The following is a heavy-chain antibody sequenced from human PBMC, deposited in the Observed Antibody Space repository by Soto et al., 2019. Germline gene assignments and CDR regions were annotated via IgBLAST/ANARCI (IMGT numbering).Heavy chain of an antibody. Sequence: ASVEVSCKDSGYTFTSYAMHWVRQAPGQRLEWMGWINAGNGNTKYSQKFQGRVTITRDTSASTAYMELSSLRSEDTAVYYCARDYYDSSGYCFDYWGQGTLVTVSS. J-gene: IGHJ4*02. CDR2: INAGNGNT. D-gene: IGHD3-22*01. V-gene: IGHV1-3*01. CDR1: GYTFTSYA. CDR3: ARDYYDSSGYCFDY.